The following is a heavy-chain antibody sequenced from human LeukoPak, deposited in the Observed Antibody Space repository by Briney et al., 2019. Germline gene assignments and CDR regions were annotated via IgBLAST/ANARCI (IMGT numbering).Heavy chain of an antibody. CDR3: ARHGDGFYHGMDV. V-gene: IGHV3-21*01. CDR1: DFTFSRYS. Sequence: GGSLRLSCAASDFTFSRYSMNWFRQAPGEGLEWVSSISSGGHNIFYGAPVKGRLPISRDNAKNSLYLQMNSLRVEDTAVYYCARHGDGFYHGMDVWGQGTTVTVSS. J-gene: IGHJ6*01. D-gene: IGHD4-17*01. CDR2: ISSGGHNI.